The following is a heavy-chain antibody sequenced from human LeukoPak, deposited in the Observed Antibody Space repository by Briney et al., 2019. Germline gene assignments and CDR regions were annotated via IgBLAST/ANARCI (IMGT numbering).Heavy chain of an antibody. Sequence: SVKVSCKASGGTFSSYAISWVRQAPGQGLERMGRIIPIFGTANYAQKFQGRVTITTDESTSTAYMELSSLRSEDTAVYYCARGPRSHYYYYYMDVWGKGTTVTVSS. V-gene: IGHV1-69*05. J-gene: IGHJ6*03. CDR1: GGTFSSYA. CDR3: ARGPRSHYYYYYMDV. CDR2: IIPIFGTA.